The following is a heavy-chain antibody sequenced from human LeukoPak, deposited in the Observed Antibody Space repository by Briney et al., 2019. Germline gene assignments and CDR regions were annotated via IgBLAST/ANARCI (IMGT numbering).Heavy chain of an antibody. CDR1: GGSISSTTSY. J-gene: IGHJ4*02. D-gene: IGHD2-2*03. CDR3: ARHGSTDYFDY. Sequence: SETLSLTCAVSGGSISSTTSYWGWIRQPPGKGLEWIGRIYYSGRTLYTPSIKSRVTISVDTSKNQLSMRLSSVTAANTAVYYCARHGSTDYFDYWGQGTLVTVSS. CDR2: IYYSGRT. V-gene: IGHV4-39*01.